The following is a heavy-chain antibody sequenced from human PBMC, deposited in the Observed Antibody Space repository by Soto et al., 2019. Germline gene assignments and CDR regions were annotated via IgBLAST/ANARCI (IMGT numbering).Heavy chain of an antibody. D-gene: IGHD6-6*01. CDR2: ISSSSSYI. CDR1: GFTFSSYS. CDR3: ARDQRYSSSSGYYYYYGMDV. J-gene: IGHJ6*02. V-gene: IGHV3-21*01. Sequence: PGGSLRLSCAAPGFTFSSYSMNWVRQAPGKGLEWVSSISSSSSYIYYADSVKGRFTISRDNAKNSLYLQMNSLRAEDTAVYYCARDQRYSSSSGYYYYYGMDVWGQGTTVTVSS.